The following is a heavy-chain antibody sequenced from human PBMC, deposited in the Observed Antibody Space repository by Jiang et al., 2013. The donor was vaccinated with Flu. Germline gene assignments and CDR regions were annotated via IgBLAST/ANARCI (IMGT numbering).Heavy chain of an antibody. V-gene: IGHV4-4*07. CDR1: GGSISSYY. CDR3: ATYSSSSRPYFDY. CDR2: IYSSGST. Sequence: GPGLVKPSETLSLTCAVSGGSISSYYWNWIRQSAGKGLEWIGRIYSSGSTNYNPSLKSRLTMSVDTSKNQFSLKLSSVTAADTAVYYCATYSSSSRPYFDYWGQGTLVTVSS. D-gene: IGHD6-6*01. J-gene: IGHJ4*02.